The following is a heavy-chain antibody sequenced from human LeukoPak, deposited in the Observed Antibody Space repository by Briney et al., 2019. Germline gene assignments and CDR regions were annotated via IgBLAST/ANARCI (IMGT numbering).Heavy chain of an antibody. Sequence: PSETLSLTCTVSGGSIRSYYWSWIRQPAGKGLEWIGRIQTSGTTNYNPSLKSRLSMSVYTSKKQFSLRLSSLTAADTAVYYCARDKGSGWFDYWGQGTLVTVSS. CDR3: ARDKGSGWFDY. CDR1: GGSIRSYY. J-gene: IGHJ4*02. V-gene: IGHV4-4*07. CDR2: IQTSGTT. D-gene: IGHD6-19*01.